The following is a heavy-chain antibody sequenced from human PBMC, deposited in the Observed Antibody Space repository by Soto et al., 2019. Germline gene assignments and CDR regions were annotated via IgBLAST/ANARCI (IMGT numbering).Heavy chain of an antibody. J-gene: IGHJ4*02. CDR2: IDPSDSYT. CDR3: ARQVGLWFGETDY. CDR1: GYSFTSHW. D-gene: IGHD3-10*01. Sequence: PGESLKISCKGSGYSFTSHWISWVRQMPGKGLEWMGRIDPSDSYTNYSPSFQGHVTISADKSISTAYLQWSSLKASDTAMYYCARQVGLWFGETDYWGQGTLVTVSS. V-gene: IGHV5-10-1*01.